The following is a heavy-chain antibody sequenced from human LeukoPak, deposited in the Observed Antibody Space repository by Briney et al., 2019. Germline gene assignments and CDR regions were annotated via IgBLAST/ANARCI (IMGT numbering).Heavy chain of an antibody. Sequence: SETLSLTCTVSGSSISNYYWGWIRQAPGKGLEWIGSIYYSGNTYYNSSLKSRVTISLDTSKNQFSLKLSSVTAADTAVYYCARESSSSTYNWFDPWGQGTLVTVSS. D-gene: IGHD6-6*01. J-gene: IGHJ5*02. CDR1: GSSISNYY. V-gene: IGHV4-39*07. CDR3: ARESSSSTYNWFDP. CDR2: IYYSGNT.